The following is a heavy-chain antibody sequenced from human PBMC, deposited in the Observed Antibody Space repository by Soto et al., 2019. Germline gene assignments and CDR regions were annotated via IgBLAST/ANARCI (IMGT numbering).Heavy chain of an antibody. J-gene: IGHJ4*02. Sequence: SVKVSCKASGGTFSSYAISWVRQAPGQGLEWMGGIIPIFGTANYAQKFQGRITITADESTSTAYMELSSLRSEDTAVYYCAREHVGYYDSSGYYYDPYFDYWGQGTLGTVSS. CDR1: GGTFSSYA. CDR3: AREHVGYYDSSGYYYDPYFDY. D-gene: IGHD3-22*01. CDR2: IIPIFGTA. V-gene: IGHV1-69*13.